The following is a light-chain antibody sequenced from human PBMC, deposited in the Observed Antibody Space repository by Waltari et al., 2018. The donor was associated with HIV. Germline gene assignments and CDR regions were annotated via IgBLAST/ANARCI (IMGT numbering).Light chain of an antibody. V-gene: IGLV2-23*02. J-gene: IGLJ2*01. Sequence: QSALTQPASVSGSPGQSITISCTRTSSDVATSNLVSWYQQHPGKAPKRMIYEVSKRPSGVSDRFSGSKSGDTASLTISGLQAEDEADYYCCSYVSNVIFGGGTKLTVL. CDR1: SSDVATSNL. CDR2: EVS. CDR3: CSYVSNVI.